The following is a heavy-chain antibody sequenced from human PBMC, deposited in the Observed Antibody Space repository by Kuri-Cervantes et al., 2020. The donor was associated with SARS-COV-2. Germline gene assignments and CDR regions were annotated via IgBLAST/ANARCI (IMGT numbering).Heavy chain of an antibody. CDR2: IWYDGSNK. Sequence: GSLKISCAASGFTFSSYGMHWVRQAPGKGLEWVAVIWYDGSNKYYADSVKGRFTISRDNSKNTLYLQMNSLRAEDTAVYYCAKSFFGSGEYYYGMDVWGQGTTVTVSS. J-gene: IGHJ6*02. D-gene: IGHD3-3*01. CDR1: GFTFSSYG. V-gene: IGHV3-30*02. CDR3: AKSFFGSGEYYYGMDV.